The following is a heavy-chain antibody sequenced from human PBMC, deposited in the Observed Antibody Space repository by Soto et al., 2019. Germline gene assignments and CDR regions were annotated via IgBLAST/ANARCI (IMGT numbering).Heavy chain of an antibody. CDR2: FDPEDGET. Sequence: ASVKVSCKVSGYTLTELSMHWVRQAPGKGLEWMGGFDPEDGETIYAQNFQGRVTMTTDTSASTAYMELSSLRSEDTAVYYCARDLGGWPDYWGQGTLVTVSS. D-gene: IGHD2-15*01. CDR1: GYTLTELS. V-gene: IGHV1-24*01. J-gene: IGHJ4*02. CDR3: ARDLGGWPDY.